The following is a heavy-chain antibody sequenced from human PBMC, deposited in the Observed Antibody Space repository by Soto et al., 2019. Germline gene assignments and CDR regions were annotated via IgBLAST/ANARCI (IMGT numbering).Heavy chain of an antibody. Sequence: QVQLVESGGGVVQPGRSLRLSCAASGFTFSSYGIHWVRQAPGKGLEWVAFIWYDGSNKNYADSVKGRFTISRDNSKNTLYRQMNSLRAEDTAVYYCAREPTVTPSPHFDYWGQGTLVTVSS. V-gene: IGHV3-33*01. CDR3: AREPTVTPSPHFDY. CDR2: IWYDGSNK. J-gene: IGHJ4*02. D-gene: IGHD4-17*01. CDR1: GFTFSSYG.